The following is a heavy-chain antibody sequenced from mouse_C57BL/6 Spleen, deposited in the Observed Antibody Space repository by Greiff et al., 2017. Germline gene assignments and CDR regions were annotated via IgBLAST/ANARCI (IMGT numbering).Heavy chain of an antibody. CDR2: ISSGSSTI. D-gene: IGHD2-2*01. Sequence: EVKLVESGGGLVKPGGSLKLSCAASGFTFSDYGMHWVRQAPEKGLEWVAYISSGSSTIYYADTVKGRFTISRYNAKNTLFLQMTSLRSEDTAMYYCARHGYDDYWYFDVWGTGTTVTVSS. CDR3: ARHGYDDYWYFDV. J-gene: IGHJ1*03. CDR1: GFTFSDYG. V-gene: IGHV5-17*01.